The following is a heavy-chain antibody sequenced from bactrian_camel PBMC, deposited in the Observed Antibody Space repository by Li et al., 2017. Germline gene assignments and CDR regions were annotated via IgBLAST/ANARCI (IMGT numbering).Heavy chain of an antibody. Sequence: VQLVESGGGLVQPGGSLRLSCAASGFTFSSYAITWVRQAPGKGLEWVSQISRGGGSTYYADSVKGRFTISRDNAKNTVYLQMNSLKPEDTAVYFCAAVRCGFRESSYWGQGTQVTVS. V-gene: IGHV3S40*01. CDR2: ISRGGGST. CDR1: GFTFSSYA. J-gene: IGHJ4*01. D-gene: IGHD1*01. CDR3: AAVRCGFRESSY.